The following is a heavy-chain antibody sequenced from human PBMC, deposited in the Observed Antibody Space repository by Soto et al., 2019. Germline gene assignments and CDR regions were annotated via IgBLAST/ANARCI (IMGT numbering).Heavy chain of an antibody. J-gene: IGHJ4*02. D-gene: IGHD4-4*01. Sequence: EVQLLESGGGLVQPGGSLRLSCATSGFSFSNYAMSWVRQAPGKGLEWVAVISSSGYTYYVDSLKGRFTISRDNSKNTMYLQINSLRAEDTAVYYCAKDLIDYSNSYCDHWGQGTLVTVSS. CDR3: AKDLIDYSNSYCDH. CDR1: GFSFSNYA. CDR2: ISSSGYT. V-gene: IGHV3-23*01.